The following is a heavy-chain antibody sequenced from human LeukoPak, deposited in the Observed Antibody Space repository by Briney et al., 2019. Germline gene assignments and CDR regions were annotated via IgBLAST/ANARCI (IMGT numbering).Heavy chain of an antibody. V-gene: IGHV4-59*01. CDR1: GGSISSFY. J-gene: IGHJ2*01. D-gene: IGHD2-21*02. CDR3: AREVTTWDWYFDL. Sequence: PSETLSLTCTVSGGSISSFYWSWIRQPPGKGLEWIGYIYYSGSTNYNPSLKSRVTISLDTSKNQFSLKLSSVTAADTAVYYCAREVTTWDWYFDLWGRGTLVSVSS. CDR2: IYYSGST.